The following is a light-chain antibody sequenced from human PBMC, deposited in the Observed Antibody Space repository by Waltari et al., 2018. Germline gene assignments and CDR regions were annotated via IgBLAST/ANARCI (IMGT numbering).Light chain of an antibody. Sequence: DIQMTQSPSSLSASVGDKVTITCRSSQDVRGWLAWYQPKQGNAHKLLIYAASALQGGVPSRFSGRESGTDYTLASSSLQPEDFASYYCQQGYNTPWTFGQGTKVEVK. J-gene: IGKJ1*01. CDR1: QDVRGW. CDR2: AAS. V-gene: IGKV1-12*01. CDR3: QQGYNTPWT.